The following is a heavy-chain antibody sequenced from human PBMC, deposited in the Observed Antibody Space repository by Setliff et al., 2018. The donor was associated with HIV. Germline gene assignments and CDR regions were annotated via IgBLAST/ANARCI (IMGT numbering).Heavy chain of an antibody. CDR2: IKSKTDGGTT. CDR1: GLTFSNAW. Sequence: GGSLRLSCAASGLTFSNAWMNWVRQAPGKGLEWVGRIKSKTDGGTTDYAAPVKGRFTISRDDSKNTLYLQMSRLTSADTALYFCARGPDVRTGESAFDIWGQGTTVTVSS. CDR3: ARGPDVRTGESAFDI. J-gene: IGHJ3*02. V-gene: IGHV3-15*07.